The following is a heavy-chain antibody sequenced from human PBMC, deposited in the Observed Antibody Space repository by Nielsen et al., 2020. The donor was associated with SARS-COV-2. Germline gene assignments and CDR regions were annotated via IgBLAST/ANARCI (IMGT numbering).Heavy chain of an antibody. V-gene: IGHV3-74*01. CDR2: INSDGSST. CDR1: GFTFSSYW. J-gene: IGHJ4*02. D-gene: IGHD2-15*01. CDR3: AKYIVVVVAAASFDY. Sequence: GESLQISCAASGFTFSSYWMHWVRQAPGKGLVWVSRINSDGSSTSYADSVKGRFTISRDNSKNTLYLQMNSLRAEDTAVYYCAKYIVVVVAAASFDYWGQGTLVTVSS.